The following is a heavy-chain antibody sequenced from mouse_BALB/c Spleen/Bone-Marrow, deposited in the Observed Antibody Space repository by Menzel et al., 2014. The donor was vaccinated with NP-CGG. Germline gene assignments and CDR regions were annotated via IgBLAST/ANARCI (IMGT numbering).Heavy chain of an antibody. CDR1: GFSLTSYG. Sequence: VQLQQSGPDLVAPSQSLSLTCTVSGFSLTSYGLHWVRQPPGKGLEWLGAIWSDGSTTYNSALKSRLSISKYNSKRQVLLKTNSLQTDDTAMYYCARSGTDYAMDYWGQGTSVTVSS. CDR2: IWSDGST. J-gene: IGHJ4*01. CDR3: ARSGTDYAMDY. D-gene: IGHD4-1*01. V-gene: IGHV2-6-2*01.